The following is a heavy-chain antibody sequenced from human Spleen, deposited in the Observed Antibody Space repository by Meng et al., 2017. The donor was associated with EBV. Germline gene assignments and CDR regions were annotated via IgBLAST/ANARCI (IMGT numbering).Heavy chain of an antibody. CDR2: ISSSSSYI. Sequence: EVQLVESGGGLVKAGGSLRLCCAASGFPFNSYSINWVRQAPGKGLEWVSSISSSSSYIYYADSVKGRFTISRDNAKNSLYLQMNSLRAEDTAVYYCAREVGGAFDPWGQGTLVTVSS. CDR3: AREVGGAFDP. D-gene: IGHD2-2*01. J-gene: IGHJ5*02. CDR1: GFPFNSYS. V-gene: IGHV3-21*06.